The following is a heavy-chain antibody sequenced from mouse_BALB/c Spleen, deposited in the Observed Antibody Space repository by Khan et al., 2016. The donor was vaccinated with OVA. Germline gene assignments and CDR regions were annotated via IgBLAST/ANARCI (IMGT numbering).Heavy chain of an antibody. CDR1: GYTFTSYY. CDR2: INPSNGGT. Sequence: QVQLKESGAEPVKPGASVRLSCKASGYTFTSYYLYWVKQRPGQGLKWIGDINPSNGGTNFNEKFKSKATLTVDKSSSTAYMRLSSLTSEDSAVYYCTRSGYGTFAYWGQGTLVTVSA. J-gene: IGHJ3*01. V-gene: IGHV1S81*02. D-gene: IGHD2-1*01. CDR3: TRSGYGTFAY.